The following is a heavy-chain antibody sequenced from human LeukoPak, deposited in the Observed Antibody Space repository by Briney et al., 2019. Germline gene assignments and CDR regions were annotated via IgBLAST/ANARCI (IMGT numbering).Heavy chain of an antibody. CDR3: AKDRDDYGDDC. Sequence: GGSLRLSCAASGFTFTDFGMHWVGQAPGKGLDWVSHIRRDGRSKFYAESVKGRFTISRENSKNTLYLQMNSLRAEDTAVYYCAKDRDDYGDDCWGQGILVTVST. CDR2: IRRDGRSK. J-gene: IGHJ4*02. D-gene: IGHD4-17*01. CDR1: GFTFTDFG. V-gene: IGHV3-30*02.